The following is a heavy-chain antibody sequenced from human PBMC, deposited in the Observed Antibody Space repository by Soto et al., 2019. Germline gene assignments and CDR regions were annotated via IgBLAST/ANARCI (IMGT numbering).Heavy chain of an antibody. D-gene: IGHD2-15*01. Sequence: QVQLVQSGAEVKKPGASVKVSCKASGYTFTSYDINWVRQATGQGLEWMGWMNPNRGNTGYAQKFQVRVPMTRNTYISTANMELSSLRSEDTAVYYCARGRRKVVVPRKRGLDWFDPWGQGTLVTVSS. V-gene: IGHV1-8*01. CDR3: ARGRRKVVVPRKRGLDWFDP. CDR2: MNPNRGNT. J-gene: IGHJ5*02. CDR1: GYTFTSYD.